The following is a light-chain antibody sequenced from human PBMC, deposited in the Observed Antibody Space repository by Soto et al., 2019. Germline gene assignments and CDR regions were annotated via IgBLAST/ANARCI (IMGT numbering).Light chain of an antibody. CDR1: SSDIGGYKY. CDR3: SSYSSGSTLGV. V-gene: IGLV2-14*01. J-gene: IGLJ3*02. Sequence: QSALTQPASVSGSPGQSITISCTGTSSDIGGYKYVSWYQHHPGKVPQLIIYEVNNRPSGVSNRFSGSKSGNTASLTISGLQAEDEAVYYCSSYSSGSTLGVFGGGTQLTVL. CDR2: EVN.